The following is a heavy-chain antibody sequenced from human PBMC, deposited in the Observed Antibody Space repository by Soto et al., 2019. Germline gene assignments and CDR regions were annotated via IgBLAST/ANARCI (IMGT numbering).Heavy chain of an antibody. CDR2: IYPGDHET. V-gene: IGHV5-51*07. Sequence: GGSLKISCRCSGYTFSNFWIAWVHHLPGKGLEWMGIIYPGDHETRYSPSFHGKVTISADKSINTAYLQWSSLEASDSAFYYCARSPRSSPYFDYWGQRALVTVSS. J-gene: IGHJ4*02. CDR1: GYTFSNFW. CDR3: ARSPRSSPYFDY. D-gene: IGHD6-13*01.